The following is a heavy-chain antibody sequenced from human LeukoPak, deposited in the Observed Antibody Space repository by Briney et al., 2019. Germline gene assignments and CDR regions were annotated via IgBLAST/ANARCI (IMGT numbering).Heavy chain of an antibody. Sequence: SETLSLTCTVSGGSVSSGTYYWSWIRQPPGKGLEWIGYIYKGGSAKYNLSLRSRVTISVDTSKNQFSLKLTAVTAADTAVYYCVRDTHYPTRFDPWGQGTLVTVSS. CDR2: IYKGGSA. CDR1: GGSVSSGTYY. CDR3: VRDTHYPTRFDP. V-gene: IGHV4-61*01. D-gene: IGHD1-26*01. J-gene: IGHJ5*02.